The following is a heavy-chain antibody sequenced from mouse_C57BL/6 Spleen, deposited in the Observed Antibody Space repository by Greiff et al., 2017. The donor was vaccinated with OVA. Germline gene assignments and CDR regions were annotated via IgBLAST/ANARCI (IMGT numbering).Heavy chain of an antibody. CDR3: ARYRDYDGAWFAY. J-gene: IGHJ3*01. CDR2: IYPSDSET. CDR1: GYTFTSYW. V-gene: IGHV1-61*01. Sequence: QVQLQQPGAELVRPGSSVKLSCKASGYTFTSYWMDWVKQRPGQGLEWIGNIYPSDSETHYNQKFKDKATLTVDKSSITAYMQLSSLTSEDSAVYYCARYRDYDGAWFAYWGQGTLVTVSA. D-gene: IGHD2-4*01.